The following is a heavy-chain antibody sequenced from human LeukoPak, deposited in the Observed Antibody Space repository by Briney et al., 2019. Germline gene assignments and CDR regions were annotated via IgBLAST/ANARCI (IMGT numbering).Heavy chain of an antibody. J-gene: IGHJ4*02. CDR2: ISGSGGIT. V-gene: IGHV3-23*01. D-gene: IGHD5-18*01. Sequence: GGSLRLSCAASGFTFSHYGMNWVRRAPGKGLEWVSGISGSGGITYYADSVKGRFTISRDNSKNTLYLQMNSLRAEDMAVYYCAKDLGVYSYGYLVDYWGQGTLVTVSS. CDR3: AKDLGVYSYGYLVDY. CDR1: GFTFSHYG.